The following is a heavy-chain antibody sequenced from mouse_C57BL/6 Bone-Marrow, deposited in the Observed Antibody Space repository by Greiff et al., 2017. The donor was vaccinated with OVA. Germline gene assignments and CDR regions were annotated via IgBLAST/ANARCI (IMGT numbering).Heavy chain of an antibody. D-gene: IGHD1-1*01. V-gene: IGHV1-82*01. J-gene: IGHJ2*01. CDR2: IYPGDGDT. Sequence: VKLVESGPELVKPGASVKISCKASGYAFSSSWMNWVKQRPGKGLEWIGRIYPGDGDTNYNGKFKGKATLTADKSSSTAYMQLSSLTSEDSAVYFCAREYYGSSYYFDYWGQGTTLTVSS. CDR3: AREYYGSSYYFDY. CDR1: GYAFSSSW.